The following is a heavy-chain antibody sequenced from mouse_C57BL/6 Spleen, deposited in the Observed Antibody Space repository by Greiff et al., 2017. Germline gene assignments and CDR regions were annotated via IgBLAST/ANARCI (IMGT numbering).Heavy chain of an antibody. CDR3: ARANYYVSSYEGFAY. D-gene: IGHD1-1*01. Sequence: QVQLQQSGAELVRPGTSVKVSCKASGYAFTNYLIEWVKQRPGQGLEWIGVINTGSGGTNYNEKFKGKATLTADKSSSTAYMQLSSLTSEDSAVYFCARANYYVSSYEGFAYWGQGTLVTVSA. V-gene: IGHV1-54*01. CDR2: INTGSGGT. J-gene: IGHJ3*01. CDR1: GYAFTNYL.